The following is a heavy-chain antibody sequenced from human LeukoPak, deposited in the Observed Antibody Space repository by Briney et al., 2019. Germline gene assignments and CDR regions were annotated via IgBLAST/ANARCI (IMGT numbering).Heavy chain of an antibody. D-gene: IGHD1-26*01. V-gene: IGHV3-33*01. CDR2: IWSDGSTK. CDR3: ARDSGGSPFDI. CDR1: GFTLSNSG. Sequence: GGCLRLSCAASGFTLSNSGMHWVRPAPVKGLEWVAVIWSDGSTKDYADSVKGRFTISRDTSKNTLYLEMNSLRDEDTAVYYCARDSGGSPFDIWGQGTMVTVSS. J-gene: IGHJ3*02.